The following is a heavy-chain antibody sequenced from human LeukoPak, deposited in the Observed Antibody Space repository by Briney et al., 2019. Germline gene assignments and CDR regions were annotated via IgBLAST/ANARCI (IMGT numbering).Heavy chain of an antibody. CDR1: GGSFSGYY. V-gene: IGHV4-34*01. CDR2: INHSGST. Sequence: PSETLSLTCAVYGGSFSGYYWSWIRQPPGKGLEWIGEINHSGSTNYNPSLKSRVTISVDTSKSQFSLKLSSVTAADTAVYYCARRGDCSGGSCYYWYFDLWGRGTLVTVSS. D-gene: IGHD2-15*01. CDR3: ARRGDCSGGSCYYWYFDL. J-gene: IGHJ2*01.